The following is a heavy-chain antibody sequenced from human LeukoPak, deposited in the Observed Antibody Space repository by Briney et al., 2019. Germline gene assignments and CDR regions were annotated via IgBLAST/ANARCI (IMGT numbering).Heavy chain of an antibody. D-gene: IGHD1-26*01. J-gene: IGHJ4*02. CDR2: IYYSGST. V-gene: IGHV4-31*03. CDR3: ARERSGSYLFDY. CDR1: GGSISSGVYY. Sequence: PSETLSLTCTVSGGSISSGVYYWSWIRQHPGKGLEWIGYIYYSGSTYYNPSLKSRVTISVDTSKNQFSLKLSSVTAADTAVYYCARERSGSYLFDYWGQGTLVTVSS.